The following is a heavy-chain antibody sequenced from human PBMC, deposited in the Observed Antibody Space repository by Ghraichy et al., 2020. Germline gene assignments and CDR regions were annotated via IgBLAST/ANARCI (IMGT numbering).Heavy chain of an antibody. CDR1: GGSISSYY. V-gene: IGHV4-59*01. Sequence: GSLTLSCTVSGGSISSYYWSWIRQPPGKGLEWIGYIYYSGSTNYNPSLKSRVTISVDTSKNQFSLKLSSVTAADTAVSYCERERNYYDSSGYYYFDYWGQGTLVTVSS. CDR2: IYYSGST. CDR3: ERERNYYDSSGYYYFDY. D-gene: IGHD3-22*01. J-gene: IGHJ4*02.